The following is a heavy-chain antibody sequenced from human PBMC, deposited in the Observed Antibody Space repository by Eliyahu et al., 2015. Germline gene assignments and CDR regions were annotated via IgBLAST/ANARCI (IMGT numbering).Heavy chain of an antibody. V-gene: IGHV1-3*01. CDR3: ATLNDMVATRGNDY. J-gene: IGHJ4*02. CDR2: INAGSGYT. Sequence: PGQRLEWMGWINAGSGYTKYSQKFQGRVTITRDTSASTAYMELSSLRFEDTAVYYCATLNDMVATRGNDYWGQGTLVTVSP. D-gene: IGHD5-12*01.